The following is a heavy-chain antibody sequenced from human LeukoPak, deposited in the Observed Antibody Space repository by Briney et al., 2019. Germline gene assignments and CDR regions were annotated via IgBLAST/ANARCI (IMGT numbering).Heavy chain of an antibody. CDR2: ISPDGGVS. CDR1: GFDFSRHY. D-gene: IGHD1-1*01. Sequence: GGSLRLSCAASGFDFSRHYMTWVRQAPGKGPEWVAKISPDGGVSQYVDSVKGRFTITRDNSKNSLSLHMSSLRVEDTAQYFCAKEEFWRFDFWGQGTLVTVSS. V-gene: IGHV3-7*03. J-gene: IGHJ4*02. CDR3: AKEEFWRFDF.